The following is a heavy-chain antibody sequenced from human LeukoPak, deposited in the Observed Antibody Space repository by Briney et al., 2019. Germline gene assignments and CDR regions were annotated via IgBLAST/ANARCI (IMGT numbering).Heavy chain of an antibody. CDR2: IYPRDGST. J-gene: IGHJ4*02. Sequence: ASVRVSCRASGYTFTSNYIHWVRQAPGQGLEWMGMIYPRDGSTSYAQNFQGRVTVTRDTSTTTVHMELRGLRSEDTAVYYCARDQEGFDYWGQGTVVTVSS. CDR3: ARDQEGFDY. V-gene: IGHV1-46*01. CDR1: GYTFTSNY.